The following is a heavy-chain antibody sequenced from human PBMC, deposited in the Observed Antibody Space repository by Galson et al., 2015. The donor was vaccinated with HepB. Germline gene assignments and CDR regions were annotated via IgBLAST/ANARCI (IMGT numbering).Heavy chain of an antibody. Sequence: SLRLSCAASGFTFSSYSMNWVRQAPGKGLEWVSYISSSSSTIYYADSGKGRFTISRDNAKNSLYLEMNSLRDEDTAVYYCPRTRSDAFDIWGQGTMVTVSS. V-gene: IGHV3-48*02. D-gene: IGHD2-2*01. CDR2: ISSSSSTI. J-gene: IGHJ3*02. CDR1: GFTFSSYS. CDR3: PRTRSDAFDI.